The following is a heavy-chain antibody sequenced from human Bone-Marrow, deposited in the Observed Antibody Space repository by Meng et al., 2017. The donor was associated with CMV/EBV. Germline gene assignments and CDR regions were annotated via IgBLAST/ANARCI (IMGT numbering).Heavy chain of an antibody. CDR1: GFTFTSYA. CDR3: VREWLVRGVIITFYYYYGMDV. Sequence: GGSLRLSCAASGFTFTSYAMSWVRQAPGKGLEWVSAISGSGDSTYYADSVKGRFTISRDNSKNTLIVQMNSLRAEDTAVYYCVREWLVRGVIITFYYYYGMDVWGQGTTVTVSS. V-gene: IGHV3-23*01. D-gene: IGHD3-10*01. CDR2: ISGSGDST. J-gene: IGHJ6*02.